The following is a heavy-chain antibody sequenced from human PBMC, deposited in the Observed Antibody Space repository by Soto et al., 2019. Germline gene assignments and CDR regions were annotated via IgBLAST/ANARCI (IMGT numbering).Heavy chain of an antibody. CDR2: IKEDGNEK. D-gene: IGHD2-2*01. J-gene: IGHJ4*02. CDR1: GFTFSSYW. CDR3: GRGYARLDY. V-gene: IGHV3-7*03. Sequence: EVQLVESGGGLVQPGGSLRLSCAASGFTFSSYWMSWARQAPGKGLEWVANIKEDGNEKYYVESVKGRFTISRDNVEKSLFLQMNSLRAEDTAVYYRGRGYARLDYWGQGTLVTVSS.